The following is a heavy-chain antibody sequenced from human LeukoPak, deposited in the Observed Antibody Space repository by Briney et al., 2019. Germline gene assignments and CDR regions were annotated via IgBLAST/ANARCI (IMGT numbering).Heavy chain of an antibody. CDR3: ARGRSGLAAAGTYDY. D-gene: IGHD6-13*01. Sequence: ASVKVSCKASGYTFTSSDINWVRQATGQGIEWMGWINPKSGRTGYAKKFQDRVSMTMNTSISTAYMEVSSLRFDDTAVYYCARGRSGLAAAGTYDYWGQGTLITVSS. CDR1: GYTFTSSD. V-gene: IGHV1-8*01. J-gene: IGHJ4*02. CDR2: INPKSGRT.